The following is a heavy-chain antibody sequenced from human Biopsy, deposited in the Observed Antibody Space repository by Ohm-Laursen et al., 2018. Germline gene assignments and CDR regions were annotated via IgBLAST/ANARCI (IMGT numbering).Heavy chain of an antibody. D-gene: IGHD2-8*01. CDR3: ARDPLNGHKHFDY. J-gene: IGHJ4*02. CDR1: SYTFTDYN. V-gene: IGHV1-2*02. CDR2: INCKTGAT. Sequence: GSSVKVSCKASSYTFTDYNIHWMRQAPGQGLEWLGYINCKTGATNYAQKFQGTVTMTRDTSISTAYLALGSRRSADTAIYYCARDPLNGHKHFDYWGQGSLVTVSS.